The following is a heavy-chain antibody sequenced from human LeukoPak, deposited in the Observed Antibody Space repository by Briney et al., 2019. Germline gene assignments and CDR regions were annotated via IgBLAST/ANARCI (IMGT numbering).Heavy chain of an antibody. CDR2: ISGSGGST. D-gene: IGHD6-13*01. CDR1: GFTFSSYA. CDR3: AKIGPSRNSGLDSSHTNSLAHDAFDI. Sequence: GGSLRLSCAASGFTFSSYAMSWVRQAPGKGLEWVSAISGSGGSTYYADSVKGRFTISRDNSKNTLYLQMNSLRAEDTAVYYCAKIGPSRNSGLDSSHTNSLAHDAFDIWGQGTMVTVSS. V-gene: IGHV3-23*01. J-gene: IGHJ3*02.